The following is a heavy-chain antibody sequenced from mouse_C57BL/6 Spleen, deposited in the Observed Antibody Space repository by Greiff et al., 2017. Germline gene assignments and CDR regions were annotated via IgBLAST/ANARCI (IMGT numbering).Heavy chain of an antibody. CDR3: ARYYYRSSLDV. V-gene: IGHV1-54*01. D-gene: IGHD1-1*01. J-gene: IGHJ2*01. CDR2: INPGSGGT. CDR1: GYAFTNYL. Sequence: QVQLQQPGAELVRPGTSVKVSCKASGYAFTNYLIEWVKQRPGQGLEWIGVINPGSGGTNYNEKFKGKATLTADKSSSTAYMQLSSLTSEDSAVYFLARYYYRSSLDVWGKGTTLTVSS.